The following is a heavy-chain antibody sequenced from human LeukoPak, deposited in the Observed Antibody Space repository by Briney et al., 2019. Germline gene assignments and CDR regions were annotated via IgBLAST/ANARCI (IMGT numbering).Heavy chain of an antibody. Sequence: PGGSLRLSCTVSGFTFSDYYMSWVRQAPGKGLEWVSYISSSGSMLHYADSVGGRFTISRDNGKSSLYLQMSSLRVEDTAVYYCTRRPYSSSWYYFDYWGQGTLVTVSS. V-gene: IGHV3-11*04. CDR3: TRRPYSSSWYYFDY. CDR2: ISSSGSML. J-gene: IGHJ4*02. D-gene: IGHD6-13*01. CDR1: GFTFSDYY.